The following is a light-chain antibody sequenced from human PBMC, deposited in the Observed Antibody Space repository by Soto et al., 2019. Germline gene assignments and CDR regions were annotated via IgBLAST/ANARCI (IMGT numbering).Light chain of an antibody. V-gene: IGLV1-40*01. CDR1: SSNIGAGYD. CDR3: QSYDSSLSGSVV. J-gene: IGLJ2*01. CDR2: GNI. Sequence: QSVLTQPPSVSGAPGQRVTISCTGGSSNIGAGYDIHWYQQLPGTAPKLLIYGNINRPSGVPDRFSGSKSGTSASLAITGLQAEDEADYYCQSYDSSLSGSVVFGGGTKLTVL.